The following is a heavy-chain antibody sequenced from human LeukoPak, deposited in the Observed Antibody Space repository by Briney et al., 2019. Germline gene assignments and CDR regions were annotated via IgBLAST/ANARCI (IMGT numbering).Heavy chain of an antibody. V-gene: IGHV4-39*07. CDR3: ARDGRFPPEVLPRYFDY. Sequence: GWIRQPPGKGLEWIGNIYYSGSTYYNPSLKSRVTISVETSKNQFSLKLSSVTAADTAVYYCARDGRFPPEVLPRYFDYWGQGTLVTVSS. CDR2: IYYSGST. D-gene: IGHD1-26*01. J-gene: IGHJ4*02.